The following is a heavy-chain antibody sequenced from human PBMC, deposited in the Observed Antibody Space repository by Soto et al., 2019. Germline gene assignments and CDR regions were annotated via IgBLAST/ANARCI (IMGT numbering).Heavy chain of an antibody. CDR2: IYTSGST. V-gene: IGHV4-4*07. D-gene: IGHD3-10*01. Sequence: SQTLSLTWTVSGGSIISYYWSWIRQPTGKGLEWIGRIYTSGSTNYNPSLKRRVTMSVDTSKNQFSLKLSSVTAADTAVYYCARDDTGYYYLSFDYWGQGTLVTVSS. J-gene: IGHJ4*02. CDR1: GGSIISYY. CDR3: ARDDTGYYYLSFDY.